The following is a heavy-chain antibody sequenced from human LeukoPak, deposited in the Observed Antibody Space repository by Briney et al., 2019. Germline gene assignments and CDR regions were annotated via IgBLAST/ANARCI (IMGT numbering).Heavy chain of an antibody. D-gene: IGHD3-3*01. CDR1: GGSISSGSHY. V-gene: IGHV4-61*02. J-gene: IGHJ1*01. CDR3: ARAPDYDFWSGPEYFQH. CDR2: IFTSGST. Sequence: SETLSLTCTVSGGSISSGSHYWSWIRQPAGKGLEWIGRIFTSGSTNYNPSLKSRVTISVDTSKNQFSLKLSSVTAADTAVYYCARAPDYDFWSGPEYFQHWGQGTLVTVSS.